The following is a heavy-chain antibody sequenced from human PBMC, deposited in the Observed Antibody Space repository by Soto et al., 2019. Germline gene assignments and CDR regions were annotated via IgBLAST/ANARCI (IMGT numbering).Heavy chain of an antibody. CDR1: GGSIRGHYW. CDR3: AHQTISYTLDV. J-gene: IGHJ6*02. CDR2: IYHGGAT. Sequence: QVQLQESGPGLVKPSGTLSLTCAVSGGSIRGHYWWSWVRQTPGKGLEWIGDIYHGGATYYNPSLKSRVTLSTDESKNQLSLKLNSVTAADTAVYYCAHQTISYTLDVWGQGTTVTVSS. V-gene: IGHV4-4*02. D-gene: IGHD1-1*01.